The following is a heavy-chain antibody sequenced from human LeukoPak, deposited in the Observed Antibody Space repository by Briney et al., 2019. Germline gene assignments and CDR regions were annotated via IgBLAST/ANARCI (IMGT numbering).Heavy chain of an antibody. CDR1: GGSFSGYY. CDR2: INHGGST. D-gene: IGHD6-13*01. Sequence: SETLSLTCAVYGGSFSGYYWSWIRQPPGKGLEWIGEINHGGSTNYNPSLKSRVTISVDTSKNQFSLKLSSVTAADTAVYYCARVGYSSSWNFDYWGQGTLVTVSS. CDR3: ARVGYSSSWNFDY. V-gene: IGHV4-34*01. J-gene: IGHJ4*02.